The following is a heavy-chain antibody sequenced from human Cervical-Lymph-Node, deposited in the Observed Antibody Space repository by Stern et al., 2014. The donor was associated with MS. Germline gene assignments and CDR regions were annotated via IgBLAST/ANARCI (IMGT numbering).Heavy chain of an antibody. CDR3: ASQRLGSSCFDP. V-gene: IGHV4-34*01. CDR1: GASLSGYY. CDR2: ISNGGTT. J-gene: IGHJ5*02. Sequence: QLQQWGAGLLKPSEPLSLTCAVYGASLSGYYWSWVRQPPGKGLEWIGEISNGGTTNYSPSLKSRVTMSVDTSKNQFSLNLISVTAADTAVYYCASQRLGSSCFDPWGQGTLVTVSS. D-gene: IGHD6-25*01.